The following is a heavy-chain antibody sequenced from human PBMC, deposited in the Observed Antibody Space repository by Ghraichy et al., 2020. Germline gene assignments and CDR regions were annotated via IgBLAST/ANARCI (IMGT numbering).Heavy chain of an antibody. Sequence: SETLSLTCTVSGGSISSDYWSWIRQPAGKGLEWIGRIYTSGSTNYNPSLKSRVTMSLDTSKNQFSLKLSSVTAADTAVYYCARDIPIFSNGVVVASGWFDPWGQGTLVTVSS. V-gene: IGHV4-4*07. CDR1: GGSISSDY. D-gene: IGHD2-15*01. J-gene: IGHJ5*02. CDR3: ARDIPIFSNGVVVASGWFDP. CDR2: IYTSGST.